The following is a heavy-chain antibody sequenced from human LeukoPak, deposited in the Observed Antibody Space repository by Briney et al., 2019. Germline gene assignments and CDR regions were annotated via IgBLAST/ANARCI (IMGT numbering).Heavy chain of an antibody. CDR1: GFTFSSYS. Sequence: GGSLRLSCAASGFTFSSYSMNWVRQAPGKGLEWVSSISSSSSYIYYADSVKGRFTISRDNAKNSLNLQMNSLRAEDTAVYYCARMGYGSGSGVFDYWGQGTLVTVSS. D-gene: IGHD3-10*01. CDR3: ARMGYGSGSGVFDY. CDR2: ISSSSSYI. V-gene: IGHV3-21*01. J-gene: IGHJ4*02.